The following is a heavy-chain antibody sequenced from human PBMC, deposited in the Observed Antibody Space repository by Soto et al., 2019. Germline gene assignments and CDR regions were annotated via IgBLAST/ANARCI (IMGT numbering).Heavy chain of an antibody. V-gene: IGHV3-48*01. Sequence: EVQLVESGGGLVQPGGSLRLSCAASGFTFSSYSMNWVRQAPGKGLEWVSYISSSSSTIYYADSVKGRFTISRDNAKNSLYRQMNSLRAEDTAVYYCASGYSSSWLASWGQGTLVTVSS. D-gene: IGHD6-13*01. CDR2: ISSSSSTI. CDR1: GFTFSSYS. J-gene: IGHJ5*01. CDR3: ASGYSSSWLAS.